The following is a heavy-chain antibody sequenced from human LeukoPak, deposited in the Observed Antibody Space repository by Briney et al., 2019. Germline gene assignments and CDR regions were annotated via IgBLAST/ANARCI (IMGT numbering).Heavy chain of an antibody. D-gene: IGHD6-19*01. CDR2: IYYSGST. CDR3: ARWGVSGWFKDYGMDV. CDR1: GGSLSSYY. J-gene: IGHJ6*02. Sequence: SETLSLTCTVSGGSLSSYYWSWIRQPPGKGLEWIGYIYYSGSTNYNPSLKSRVTISVDTSKNQFSLKLSSVTAADTAVYYCARWGVSGWFKDYGMDVWGQGTTVTVSS. V-gene: IGHV4-59*01.